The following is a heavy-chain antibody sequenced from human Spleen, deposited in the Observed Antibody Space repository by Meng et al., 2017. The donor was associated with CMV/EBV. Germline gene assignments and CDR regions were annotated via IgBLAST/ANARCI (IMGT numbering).Heavy chain of an antibody. J-gene: IGHJ4*02. D-gene: IGHD3-10*01. V-gene: IGHV1-2*02. CDR3: ARASGRHYDY. CDR1: GYTFTGYY. CDR2: INPNSGDT. Sequence: VSCKTSGYTFTGYYMHWVRQAPGKGIEWMAYINPNSGDTNYAQKFQGKVNMTRDTPISTVYVEVSRLRSDDTAICFCARASGRHYDYWGQGTLVTVSS.